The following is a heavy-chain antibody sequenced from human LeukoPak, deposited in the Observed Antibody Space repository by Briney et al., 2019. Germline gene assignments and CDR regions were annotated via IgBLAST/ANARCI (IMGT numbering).Heavy chain of an antibody. CDR3: ARGLYGSGTYVIDY. D-gene: IGHD3-10*01. V-gene: IGHV3-7*01. J-gene: IGHJ4*02. CDR1: GFTFSSYW. CDR2: IKPGGSEK. Sequence: GGSLRLSFAASGFTFSSYWMSWVRQAPGKGLEWVANIKPGGSEKYYVDSVKGRFTISRDNAKNSLYLQMNSLRAEDTAVYYCARGLYGSGTYVIDYWGQGTLVTVSS.